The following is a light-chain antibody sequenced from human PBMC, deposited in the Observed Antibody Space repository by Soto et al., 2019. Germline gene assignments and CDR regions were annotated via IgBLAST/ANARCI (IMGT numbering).Light chain of an antibody. J-gene: IGKJ1*01. Sequence: VMTQSPATLSLSPGDGATLSFRASQSLRSNLVWYQQKPGQAPRLRIYGASSRATGIPDRFSGSGSGTDFTLTISRLEPEDFAVYYCQQYGSSRWTFGQGTKVDI. CDR3: QQYGSSRWT. CDR2: GAS. CDR1: QSLRSN. V-gene: IGKV3-20*01.